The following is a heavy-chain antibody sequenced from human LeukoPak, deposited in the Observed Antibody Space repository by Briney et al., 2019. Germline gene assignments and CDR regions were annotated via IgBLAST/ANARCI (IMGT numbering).Heavy chain of an antibody. CDR3: ARARSYYYDSSPYGMDV. Sequence: ASVKVSCKASGGTFSIYAISWARQAPGQGREWMGGIVPIFGTANYTTKFRGRATTNADESTSKAYLELSSLRSEDTAVYYCARARSYYYDSSPYGMDVWGQGTTVTVSS. D-gene: IGHD3-22*01. J-gene: IGHJ6*02. CDR1: GGTFSIYA. CDR2: IVPIFGTA. V-gene: IGHV1-69*13.